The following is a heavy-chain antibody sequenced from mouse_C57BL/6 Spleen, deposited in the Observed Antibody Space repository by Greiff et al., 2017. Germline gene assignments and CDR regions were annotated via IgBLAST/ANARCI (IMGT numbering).Heavy chain of an antibody. J-gene: IGHJ3*01. V-gene: IGHV12-3*01. CDR2: ITHSGET. D-gene: IGHD2-3*01. CDR3: AGDAEGYYAFAY. CDR1: GFPITSGYY. Sequence: VKLQESGPGLVKPSQSLFLTCSITGFPITSGYYWIWIRQSPGKPLEWMGYITHSGETFYNPSLHSPISITRETSKNQFFLQLNSVTTEDTAMYYWAGDAEGYYAFAYWGQGTLVTVSA.